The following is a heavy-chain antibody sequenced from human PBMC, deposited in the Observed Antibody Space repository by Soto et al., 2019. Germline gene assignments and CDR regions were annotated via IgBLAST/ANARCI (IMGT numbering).Heavy chain of an antibody. CDR1: GLSLSNGKLG. CDR3: ALIKDCSRNDCYLASFDP. D-gene: IGHD2-21*02. CDR2: IFSSYDK. Sequence: QVTLRASGPVLVKPTETLTLTCTVSGLSLSNGKLGVSWIRQPPGKALEWLAHIFSSYDKSYSTSLRSRLTISKDTSRRQVVVTMTNLDPMDSATYYCALIKDCSRNDCYLASFDPWGQGTLVAVSS. V-gene: IGHV2-26*01. J-gene: IGHJ5*02.